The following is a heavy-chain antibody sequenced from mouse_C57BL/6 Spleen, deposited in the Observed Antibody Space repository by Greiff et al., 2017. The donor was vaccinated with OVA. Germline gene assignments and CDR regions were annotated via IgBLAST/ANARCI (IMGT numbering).Heavy chain of an antibody. V-gene: IGHV1-63*01. Sequence: QVQLQQSGAELVSPGTSVTLCRNPSAYNLTHSSVGWAKQRPGHGLEWIGDIYPGGGYTNYNEKFKGKATLTADKSSSTAYMQFSSLTSEDSAIYYCAREGYYYGSSPYAMDYWGQGTSVTVSS. CDR2: IYPGGGYT. D-gene: IGHD1-1*01. CDR3: AREGYYYGSSPYAMDY. CDR1: AYNLTHSS. J-gene: IGHJ4*01.